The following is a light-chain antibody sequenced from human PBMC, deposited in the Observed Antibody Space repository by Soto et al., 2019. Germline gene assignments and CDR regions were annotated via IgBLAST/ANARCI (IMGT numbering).Light chain of an antibody. Sequence: QSVLTQSPSASGTPGQRVTISCSGSRSNIGRNFAYWYQHVPGTAPRLLIQRNNERHSGVPDRFSGSKSGTSVSLAISGLRSDDEATYYCAAWDDTLDAQVFGGGTKLTVL. CDR1: RSNIGRNF. V-gene: IGLV1-47*01. J-gene: IGLJ3*02. CDR2: RNN. CDR3: AAWDDTLDAQV.